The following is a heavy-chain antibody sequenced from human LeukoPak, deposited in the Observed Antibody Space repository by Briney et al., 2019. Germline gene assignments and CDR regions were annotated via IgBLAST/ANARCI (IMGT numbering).Heavy chain of an antibody. CDR3: AKDLGHRLNYFDY. Sequence: PGGSLRLSCAAPGFTFSSYAMSWVRQAPGKGLEWVSAISGSGGSTYYADSVKGRFTISRDNSKNTLYLQMNSLRAEDTAVYYCAKDLGHRLNYFDYWGQGTLVTVSS. V-gene: IGHV3-23*01. CDR2: ISGSGGST. J-gene: IGHJ4*02. CDR1: GFTFSSYA.